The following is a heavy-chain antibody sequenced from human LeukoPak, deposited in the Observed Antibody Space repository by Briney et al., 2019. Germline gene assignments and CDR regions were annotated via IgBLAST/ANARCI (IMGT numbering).Heavy chain of an antibody. D-gene: IGHD3-10*01. J-gene: IGHJ6*03. CDR1: GGSISSSTNW. Sequence: SETLSLTCAVSGGSISSSTNWWSWVRQPPGKGLEWIGEIYHSGGTNYNPSLKSRITISVDKSQNQFSLKVNSLTAADTAVYYCAKDGGVRGPDYYYYMDVWGKGTTVTISS. V-gene: IGHV4-4*02. CDR3: AKDGGVRGPDYYYYMDV. CDR2: IYHSGGT.